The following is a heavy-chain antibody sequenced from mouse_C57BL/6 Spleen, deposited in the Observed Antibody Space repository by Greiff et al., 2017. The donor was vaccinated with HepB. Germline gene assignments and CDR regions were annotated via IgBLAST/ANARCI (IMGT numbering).Heavy chain of an antibody. CDR1: GYTFTSYG. CDR2: IYPRSGNT. V-gene: IGHV1-81*01. J-gene: IGHJ1*03. D-gene: IGHD1-1*01. CDR3: ARAFTTVADWYFDV. Sequence: QVQLKESGAELARPGASVKLSCKASGYTFTSYGISWVKQRTGQGLEWIGEIYPRSGNTYYNEKFKGKATLTADKSSSTAYMELRSLTSEDSAVYFCARAFTTVADWYFDVWGTGTTVTVSS.